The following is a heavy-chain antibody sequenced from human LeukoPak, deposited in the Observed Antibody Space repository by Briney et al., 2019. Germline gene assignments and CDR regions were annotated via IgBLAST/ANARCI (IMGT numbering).Heavy chain of an antibody. V-gene: IGHV4-39*07. J-gene: IGHJ4*02. CDR2: IYHTGST. CDR3: ARYRSGIAAAGGRVFDY. D-gene: IGHD6-13*01. Sequence: PSETLSLTCTVSGGSISSSNYYWGWIRQPPGKGLEWIGSIYHTGSTDYNPSLKSRVTISVDTSKNQFSLKLSSVTAADTAVYYCARYRSGIAAAGGRVFDYWGQRTLVTVSS. CDR1: GGSISSSNYY.